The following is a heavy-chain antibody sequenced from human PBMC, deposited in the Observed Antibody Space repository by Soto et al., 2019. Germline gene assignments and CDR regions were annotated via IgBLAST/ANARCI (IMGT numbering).Heavy chain of an antibody. Sequence: QVHLQESGPGLVKPSGTLSLICAVSGGSISTTDWGSWVRQPPGKGLEWIGEVYHRGSFNYNPSLKSRLNISVDKSKNQFSLNLSSVTVADTAVYYCATGPEYSSRWFSNWGQGTLVTVSS. CDR1: GGSISTTDW. D-gene: IGHD6-13*01. CDR3: ATGPEYSSRWFSN. V-gene: IGHV4-4*02. CDR2: VYHRGSF. J-gene: IGHJ4*02.